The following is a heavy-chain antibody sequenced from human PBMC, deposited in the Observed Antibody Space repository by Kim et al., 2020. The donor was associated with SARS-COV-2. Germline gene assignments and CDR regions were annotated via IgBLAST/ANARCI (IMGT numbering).Heavy chain of an antibody. J-gene: IGHJ4*02. V-gene: IGHV1-18*01. CDR2: ISTNNGNT. CDR1: GYTFTSYG. Sequence: ASVKVSCKASGYTFTSYGIIWVRQAPGQGLEWMGWISTNNGNTNYAQKLQGRVTMTTDTSTRTAYMELRSLRSDDTAVYYCARDENYYDASGYRPWGYWGQGTLVTVSS. D-gene: IGHD3-22*01. CDR3: ARDENYYDASGYRPWGY.